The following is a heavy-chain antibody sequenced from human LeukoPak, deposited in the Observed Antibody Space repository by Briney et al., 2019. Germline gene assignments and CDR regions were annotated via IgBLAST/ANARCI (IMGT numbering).Heavy chain of an antibody. Sequence: ASVKVSCKASGGTLSSYAISWVRQAPGQGLEWMGGIIPIFGTANYAQKFQGRVTITTDESTSTAYMELSSLRSEDTAVYYCARGSVDAYNWNYWGQGTLVTVSS. CDR3: ARGSVDAYNWNY. D-gene: IGHD1-20*01. CDR2: IIPIFGTA. J-gene: IGHJ4*02. V-gene: IGHV1-69*05. CDR1: GGTLSSYA.